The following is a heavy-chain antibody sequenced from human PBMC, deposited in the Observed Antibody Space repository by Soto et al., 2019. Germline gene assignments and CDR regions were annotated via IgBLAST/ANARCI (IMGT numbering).Heavy chain of an antibody. V-gene: IGHV1-18*01. CDR3: ARGRYGDY. D-gene: IGHD1-1*01. Sequence: QVHLVQSGAEVKKPGASVKVSCKGSGYDFTTYGITWVRQAPGQGLEWMAWISAHTGNTDYAQKLQGRVTVTRDTSRSRAYMELGSLRSDDTAMYYCARGRYGDYWGQGALVTVSS. J-gene: IGHJ4*02. CDR1: GYDFTTYG. CDR2: ISAHTGNT.